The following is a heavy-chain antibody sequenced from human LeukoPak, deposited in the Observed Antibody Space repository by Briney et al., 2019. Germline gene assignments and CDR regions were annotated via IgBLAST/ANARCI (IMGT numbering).Heavy chain of an antibody. V-gene: IGHV1-46*01. J-gene: IGHJ4*02. CDR2: INPSGGST. Sequence: GSVKVSCKASGYTFTSYYMHWVRQAPVQGLEWMGIINPSGGSTSYAQKFQGRVTMTRDTSTSTVYMELSSLRSEDTAVYYCARDSSGWYLEFDYWGQGTLVTVSS. CDR1: GYTFTSYY. D-gene: IGHD6-19*01. CDR3: ARDSSGWYLEFDY.